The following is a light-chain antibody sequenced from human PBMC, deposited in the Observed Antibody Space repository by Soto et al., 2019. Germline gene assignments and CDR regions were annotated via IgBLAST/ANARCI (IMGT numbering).Light chain of an antibody. CDR1: QSVSSSY. Sequence: EMGLTQSPGTLSLSPGERATLSCRASQSVSSSYLAWYQQKPGQAPRLLIYGASSRATGIPDRFSGGGSGTDFTLTISRLEPEDFAVYYCQQYGSSPWTFGQGTKVDIK. J-gene: IGKJ1*01. V-gene: IGKV3-20*01. CDR2: GAS. CDR3: QQYGSSPWT.